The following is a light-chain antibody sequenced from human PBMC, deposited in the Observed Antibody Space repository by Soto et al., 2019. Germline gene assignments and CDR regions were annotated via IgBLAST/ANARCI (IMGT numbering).Light chain of an antibody. CDR1: QGIRND. CDR2: ASS. V-gene: IGKV1-17*01. Sequence: DIQMTQSPSSLSASVGDRVTITCRASQGIRNDVGWYQQKPGKAPKRLIYASSSLQSGVPSRFSGSESGTEFTLTISSLQPEDFATYYCLQHNSYPRTFGQGTKVEIK. J-gene: IGKJ1*01. CDR3: LQHNSYPRT.